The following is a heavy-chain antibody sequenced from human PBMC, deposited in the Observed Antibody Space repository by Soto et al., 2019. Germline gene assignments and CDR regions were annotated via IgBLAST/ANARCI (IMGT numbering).Heavy chain of an antibody. Sequence: EVQLVESGGGLVQPGGSLRLSCAASGFTFSSYWIHWVRQAPGKGLVWVSRIGSDGSPTRYADSVKGRFTISRDNAKNTLYLQMSSLRAEDTAVYYCARGRGYGDYFYFYYWGQGTLVTVSS. V-gene: IGHV3-74*01. J-gene: IGHJ4*02. CDR3: ARGRGYGDYFYFYY. D-gene: IGHD4-17*01. CDR2: IGSDGSPT. CDR1: GFTFSSYW.